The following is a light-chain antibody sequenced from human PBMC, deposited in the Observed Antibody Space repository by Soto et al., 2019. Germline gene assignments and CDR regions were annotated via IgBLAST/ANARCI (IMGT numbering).Light chain of an antibody. Sequence: EILLTQSPGTLSLSPGERATLSCRASQSVPKNYLAWYQQEPGQAPRLLIYCPSSRATGIPERFSGSGSGTDFTLTISRLEPEDFEVYYCHQYATSPPTFGQGTKVEIK. CDR3: HQYATSPPT. CDR1: QSVPKNY. V-gene: IGKV3-20*01. J-gene: IGKJ1*01. CDR2: CPS.